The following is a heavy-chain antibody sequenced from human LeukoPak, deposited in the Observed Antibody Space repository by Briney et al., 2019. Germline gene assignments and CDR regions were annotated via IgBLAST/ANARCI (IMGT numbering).Heavy chain of an antibody. CDR3: GRDPIPVSGTPPSGY. J-gene: IGHJ4*02. V-gene: IGHV1-69*04. Sequence: SVKVSCKASGGTFSSYTISWVRQAPGQGLEWMGRIIPILDIANYAQNFQGRVTIPADKSTSTAYMELSSLTSEDTAVYYCGRDPIPVSGTPPSGYWGQGTLVTVSS. CDR2: IIPILDIA. D-gene: IGHD6-19*01. CDR1: GGTFSSYT.